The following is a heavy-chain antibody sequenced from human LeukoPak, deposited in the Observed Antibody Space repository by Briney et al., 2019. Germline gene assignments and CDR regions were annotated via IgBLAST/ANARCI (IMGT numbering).Heavy chain of an antibody. CDR1: GGSFSGYY. CDR3: ARGYCSSTSCHAGLYYYYYGMDV. Sequence: PSETLSLTCAVYGGSFSGYYWSWIRQPPGKGLEWIGEINHSGSTNYNPSLKSRVTISVDTSKNQFSLKLSSVTAADTAVYYCARGYCSSTSCHAGLYYYYYGMDVWGKGTTVTVSS. J-gene: IGHJ6*04. V-gene: IGHV4-34*01. D-gene: IGHD2-2*01. CDR2: INHSGST.